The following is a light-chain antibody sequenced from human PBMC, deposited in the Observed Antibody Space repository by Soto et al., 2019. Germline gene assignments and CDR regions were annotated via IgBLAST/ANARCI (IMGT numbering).Light chain of an antibody. V-gene: IGLV1-40*01. Sequence: QSVLTQPPSVSGAPGQRVTISCTGSSSNIGAGYGVHWYQQLPGTAPKLLIYATNNRASGVPDRFSGSASGTSASLAITGLQAEDEADYYCSSFTISRNTVIFGGGTKLTVL. CDR3: SSFTISRNTVI. CDR2: ATN. CDR1: SSNIGAGYG. J-gene: IGLJ2*01.